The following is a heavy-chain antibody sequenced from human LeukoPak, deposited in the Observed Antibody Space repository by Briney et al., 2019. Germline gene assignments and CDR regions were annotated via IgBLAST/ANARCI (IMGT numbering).Heavy chain of an antibody. Sequence: ETLSLTCTVSGGSVSSGSYYWSWIRQPPGKGLEWIGYIYYSGSTNYNPSLKSRVTISVDTSKNQFSLKLSSVTAADTAVYSCARDLVVVAARGMDVWGQGTTVTVSS. CDR2: IYYSGST. J-gene: IGHJ6*02. V-gene: IGHV4-61*01. CDR1: GGSVSSGSYY. D-gene: IGHD2-15*01. CDR3: ARDLVVVAARGMDV.